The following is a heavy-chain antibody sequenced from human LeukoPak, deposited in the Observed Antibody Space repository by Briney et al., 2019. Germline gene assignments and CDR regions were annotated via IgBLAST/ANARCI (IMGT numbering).Heavy chain of an antibody. Sequence: GGSLRLSCAASGFTFSSYSMNWVRQAPGKGLEWVSSISIGSTYIYYVDSVKGRFTISRDNAKNSLYLQMNSLRAEDTAVYYCAREYGSGTPYYYYGMDVWGQGTTVTVSS. CDR3: AREYGSGTPYYYYGMDV. CDR1: GFTFSSYS. V-gene: IGHV3-21*01. CDR2: ISIGSTYI. D-gene: IGHD3-10*01. J-gene: IGHJ6*02.